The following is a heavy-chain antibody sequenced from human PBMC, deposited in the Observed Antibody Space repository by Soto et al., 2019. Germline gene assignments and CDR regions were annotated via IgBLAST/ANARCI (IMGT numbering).Heavy chain of an antibody. V-gene: IGHV3-30*18. CDR3: AKDQGIAASHGID. D-gene: IGHD6-13*01. CDR1: GFTFNNDG. J-gene: IGHJ3*01. Sequence: QVQLVESGGGVVQPGRSLRLSCAASGFTFNNDGMHWVRQAPGKGLEWVATISKDGSDKYYADSVKGRLTISRDNSKNTVYLQMNSLRAEETAVYYCAKDQGIAASHGIDWGQGTMVTVSS. CDR2: ISKDGSDK.